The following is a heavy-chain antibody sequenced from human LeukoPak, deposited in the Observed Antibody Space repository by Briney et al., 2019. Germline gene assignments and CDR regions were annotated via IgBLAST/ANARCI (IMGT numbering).Heavy chain of an antibody. D-gene: IGHD5-12*01. CDR2: IYASGST. J-gene: IGHJ4*02. CDR3: ARRATMLAGGYFDY. Sequence: NTSETLSLTCTVSGGSISSYYWSWIRQTPGKGLEWIGYIYASGSTTYNPSHKSRVTISIDTSKNQFSLKLSSVTAADTAVYYCARRATMLAGGYFDYWGQGTLVSVSS. V-gene: IGHV4-4*09. CDR1: GGSISSYY.